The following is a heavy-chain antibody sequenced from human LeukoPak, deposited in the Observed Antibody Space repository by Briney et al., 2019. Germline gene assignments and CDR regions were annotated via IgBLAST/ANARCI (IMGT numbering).Heavy chain of an antibody. CDR1: GGSISSGDYS. V-gene: IGHV4-30-2*01. J-gene: IGHJ4*02. D-gene: IGHD5-18*01. CDR2: IYHSGRT. Sequence: TLSLTCAVSGGSISSGDYSWSWIRQPPGKGLEWIGYIYHSGRTFYNPSFKSRVTISVDTSKNQISLEVTSVTAADTAVYYCARDGGYGHYDYWGRGTLVTVSS. CDR3: ARDGGYGHYDY.